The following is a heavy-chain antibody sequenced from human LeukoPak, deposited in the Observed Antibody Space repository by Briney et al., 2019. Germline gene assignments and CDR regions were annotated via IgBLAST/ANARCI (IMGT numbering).Heavy chain of an antibody. CDR2: IYYSGST. V-gene: IGHV4-39*01. J-gene: IGHJ4*02. CDR3: AAVTATDGTTVDY. CDR1: GGSISSSSYY. D-gene: IGHD2-15*01. Sequence: SETLSLTCTVSGGSISSSSYYWGWIRQPPGKGLEWIGIIYYSGSTYYNPSLKSRVTISEDTSKNQFSLKLSSVTAADTAVRYCAAVTATDGTTVDYWGQGTLVTVSS.